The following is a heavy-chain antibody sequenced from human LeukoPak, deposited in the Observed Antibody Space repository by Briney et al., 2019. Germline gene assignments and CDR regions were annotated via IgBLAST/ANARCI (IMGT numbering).Heavy chain of an antibody. Sequence: ASVKVSCKASGYTFTCYYMHWVRQAPGQGLEWMGWINPNSGGTNYAQKFQGWVTMTRDTSISTAYMELSRLRSDDTAVYYCARAPANYGIDDYWGQGTLVTVSS. CDR3: ARAPANYGIDDY. V-gene: IGHV1-2*04. CDR2: INPNSGGT. J-gene: IGHJ4*02. D-gene: IGHD3-16*01. CDR1: GYTFTCYY.